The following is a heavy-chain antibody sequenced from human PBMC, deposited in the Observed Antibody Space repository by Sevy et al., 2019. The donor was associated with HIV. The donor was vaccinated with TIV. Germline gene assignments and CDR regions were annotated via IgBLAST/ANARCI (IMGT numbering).Heavy chain of an antibody. V-gene: IGHV3-23*01. Sequence: GGSLRLSCAASGFTFAKYSMSWLRQAPGKGLEWVSTFSFGCGRINYADSVKGRFTISRDDSKNTLYLQMNSLRAEHTTTYFCAREGCTQPHDYWGQGTLVTVSS. CDR3: AREGCTQPHDY. CDR1: GFTFAKYS. CDR2: FSFGCGRI. J-gene: IGHJ4*02.